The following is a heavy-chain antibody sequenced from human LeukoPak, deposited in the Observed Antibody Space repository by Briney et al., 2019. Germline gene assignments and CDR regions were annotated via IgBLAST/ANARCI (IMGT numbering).Heavy chain of an antibody. CDR2: IIPIFGTA. CDR3: ARGSGYATPFDY. V-gene: IGHV1-69*13. Sequence: ASVKVSCKASGGTFSSYAISWVRQAPGQGLEWMGGIIPIFGTANYAQKFQGRVTITADESTSTAYMELSSLRSEDTAVYYCARGSGYATPFDYWGQGTLVTVSS. J-gene: IGHJ4*02. CDR1: GGTFSSYA. D-gene: IGHD3-22*01.